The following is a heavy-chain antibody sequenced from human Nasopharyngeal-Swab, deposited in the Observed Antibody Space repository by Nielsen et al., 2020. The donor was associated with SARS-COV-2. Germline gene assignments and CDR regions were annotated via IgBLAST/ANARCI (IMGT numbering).Heavy chain of an antibody. J-gene: IGHJ4*02. V-gene: IGHV3-30*18. D-gene: IGHD5-12*01. Sequence: GGSLRLSCAASGFTFSSYGMHWVRQAPGKGLEWVAVISYDGSNKYYADSVKGRFTISRDNSKNTLYLQMNSLRAEDTAVYYCAKDSRGGYDLNHPFDYWGQGTLVTVSS. CDR2: ISYDGSNK. CDR3: AKDSRGGYDLNHPFDY. CDR1: GFTFSSYG.